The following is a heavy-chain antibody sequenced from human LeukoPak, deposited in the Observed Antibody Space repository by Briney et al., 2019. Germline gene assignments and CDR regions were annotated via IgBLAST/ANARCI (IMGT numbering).Heavy chain of an antibody. V-gene: IGHV3-23*01. J-gene: IGHJ6*02. D-gene: IGHD2-15*01. CDR2: ISGSGGST. CDR1: GFTFSSYA. Sequence: GGSLRLSCAASGFTFSSYAMSWVRQAPGKGLEWVSAISGSGGSTYYADSVKGRFTISRDNSKNTLYLQMNSLRAEDTAVYYCAKDYTLRRAYCSGGSCYSLRHGMDVWGQGTTVTVSS. CDR3: AKDYTLRRAYCSGGSCYSLRHGMDV.